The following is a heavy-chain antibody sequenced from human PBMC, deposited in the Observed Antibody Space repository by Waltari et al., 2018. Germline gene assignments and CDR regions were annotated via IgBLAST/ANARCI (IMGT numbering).Heavy chain of an antibody. J-gene: IGHJ3*02. CDR2: IYYSGST. CDR3: ARDLTGIFGVAWGAFDI. V-gene: IGHV4-59*01. Sequence: QVQLQESGPRLVKPSETLSLTCTVSGGSISSYYWSWIRQPHRKGLEWIGYIYYSGSTNYNPSLKSRVTISVDTSKNQFALKLSSVTAADTAVYYCARDLTGIFGVAWGAFDIWGQGTMVTVSS. CDR1: GGSISSYY. D-gene: IGHD3-3*01.